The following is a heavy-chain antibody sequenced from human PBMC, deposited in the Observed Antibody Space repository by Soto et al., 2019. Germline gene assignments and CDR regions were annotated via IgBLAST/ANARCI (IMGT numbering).Heavy chain of an antibody. CDR1: GGTFSSYA. J-gene: IGHJ6*02. Sequence: QVQLVQSGAEVKKPGSSVKVSCKASGGTFSSYAISWVRQAPGQGLEWMGGIIPIFGTANYAQKFQGRVTITADESTSTAYMELSSLSSEDTAVYYCATRIAAADTASYYGMDVWGQGTTVTVSS. CDR2: IIPIFGTA. V-gene: IGHV1-69*12. D-gene: IGHD6-13*01. CDR3: ATRIAAADTASYYGMDV.